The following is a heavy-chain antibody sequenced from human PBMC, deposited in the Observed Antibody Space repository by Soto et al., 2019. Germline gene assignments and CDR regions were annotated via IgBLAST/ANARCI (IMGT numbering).Heavy chain of an antibody. V-gene: IGHV4-61*01. Sequence: SETLSLTCTVSGGSVSSGSYYWSWIRQPPGKGLEWIGYIYYSGSTNYNPSLKSRVTISVDTSKNQFSLKLSSVTAADTAVYYCARDGSSGWYNYFDYWGQGTLVTVSS. J-gene: IGHJ4*02. D-gene: IGHD6-19*01. CDR2: IYYSGST. CDR3: ARDGSSGWYNYFDY. CDR1: GGSVSSGSYY.